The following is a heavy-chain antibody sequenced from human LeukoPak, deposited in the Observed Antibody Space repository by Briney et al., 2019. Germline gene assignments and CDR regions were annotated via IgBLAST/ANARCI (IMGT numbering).Heavy chain of an antibody. CDR1: GDTFNSYP. D-gene: IGHD2-21*01. CDR2: IIPILAMA. V-gene: IGHV1-69*02. CDR3: AEGGESLAPDYYYGMDV. J-gene: IGHJ6*02. Sequence: ASVKVSCKASGDTFNSYPIIWVRQAPGQGLEWMGRIIPILAMANYTQKFQGRVTITADKSTSIVYMELSSLTSEDTAVYYCAEGGESLAPDYYYGMDVWGQGTTVTVSS.